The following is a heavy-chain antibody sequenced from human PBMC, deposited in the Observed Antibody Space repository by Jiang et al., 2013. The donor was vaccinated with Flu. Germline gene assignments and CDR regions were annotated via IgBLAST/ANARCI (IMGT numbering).Heavy chain of an antibody. Sequence: SGSGLVKPSETLSLTCTVSGGSISSYYWSWIRQPPGKGLEWIGYIYYSGSTNYNPSLKSRVTISVDTSKNQFSLKLSSVTAADTAVYYCARVGGGSAVTPAGGYYYYGMDVWGKGTTVTVSS. CDR1: GGSISSYY. CDR2: IYYSGST. V-gene: IGHV4-59*01. CDR3: ARVGGGSAVTPAGGYYYYGMDV. D-gene: IGHD1-26*01. J-gene: IGHJ6*04.